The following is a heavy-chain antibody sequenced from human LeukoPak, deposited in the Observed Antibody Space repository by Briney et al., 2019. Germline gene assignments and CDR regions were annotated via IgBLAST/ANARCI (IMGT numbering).Heavy chain of an antibody. D-gene: IGHD5-18*01. CDR3: ARHDKSYGSPFDY. CDR1: GYSFTSYW. CDR2: IDSSYSYP. V-gene: IGHV5-10-1*01. Sequence: GESLKISRKGSGYSFTSYWISWVRQMPGKGPEWMGRIDSSYSYPNYSRSFQGHVTISADKSISTAYLQWSSLKASDTAMYYCARHDKSYGSPFDYWGQGTLVAVSS. J-gene: IGHJ4*02.